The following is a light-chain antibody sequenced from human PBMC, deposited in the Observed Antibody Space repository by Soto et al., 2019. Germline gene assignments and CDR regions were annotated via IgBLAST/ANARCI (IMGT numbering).Light chain of an antibody. J-gene: IGLJ2*01. V-gene: IGLV2-8*01. Sequence: QSALTPPPSASGSPGQSVTISCTGTSRDVGGHDYVSWYQQHPGKAPKLMIYELSKRPSGVPDRFSGSKSGNTASLTVSGLQAEDEADYYCSSYVTGNSLIFGGGTKLTVL. CDR3: SSYVTGNSLI. CDR2: ELS. CDR1: SRDVGGHDY.